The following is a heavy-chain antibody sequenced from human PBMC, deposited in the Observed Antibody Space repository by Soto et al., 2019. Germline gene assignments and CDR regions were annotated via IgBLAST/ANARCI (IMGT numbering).Heavy chain of an antibody. J-gene: IGHJ4*02. D-gene: IGHD3-10*01. CDR2: ISGSGGST. V-gene: IGHV3-23*01. CDR3: ASRGPRAVPPYYYGSGSPVDY. Sequence: GGALSLSCAASGFTFSSYAMSCVLQAQGKGLEWVSAISGSGGSTYYADSVKGRFTISRDNSKNTLYLQMNSLRAEDTAVYYCASRGPRAVPPYYYGSGSPVDYWGQGTLVTVSS. CDR1: GFTFSSYA.